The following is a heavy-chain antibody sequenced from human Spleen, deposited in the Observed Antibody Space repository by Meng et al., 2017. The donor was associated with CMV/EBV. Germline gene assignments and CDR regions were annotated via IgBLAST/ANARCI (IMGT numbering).Heavy chain of an antibody. Sequence: SGYTFARYYVDWVRQAPGQGLEWMGIINPSSGAARFAQKFQGRVTLTRDTSTSTVYMELSGLTSEDTAVYYCARDPAEMAAVPKGDYWGQGTLVTVSS. V-gene: IGHV1-46*01. CDR3: ARDPAEMAAVPKGDY. CDR2: INPSSGAA. D-gene: IGHD5-24*01. CDR1: GYTFARYY. J-gene: IGHJ4*02.